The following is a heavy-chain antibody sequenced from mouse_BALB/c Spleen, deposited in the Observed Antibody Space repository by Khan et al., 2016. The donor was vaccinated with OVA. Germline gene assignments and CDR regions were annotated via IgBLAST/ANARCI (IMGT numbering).Heavy chain of an antibody. CDR2: IFPGGGYT. CDR3: ARRGAARATWNYFDY. Sequence: QVRLQQSGAELVRPGTSVKMSCKAAGYTFTNYWIGWVKQRPGHGLEWIGDIFPGGGYTNYNEKFKGKATLTADTSSSTAYMQLSSLISEDSAIYYWARRGAARATWNYFDYWGKGTTLTVSS. J-gene: IGHJ2*01. V-gene: IGHV1-63*02. CDR1: GYTFTNYW. D-gene: IGHD3-1*01.